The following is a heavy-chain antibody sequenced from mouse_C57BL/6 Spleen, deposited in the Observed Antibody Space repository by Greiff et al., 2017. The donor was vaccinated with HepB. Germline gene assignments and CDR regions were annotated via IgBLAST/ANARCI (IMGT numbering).Heavy chain of an antibody. Sequence: QVQLKQPGAELVMPGASVKLSCKASGYTFTSYWMHWVKQRPGQGLEWIGEIDPSDSYTNYNQKFKGKSTLTVDKSSSTAYMQLSSLTSEDSAVYYCARTYGSSYCFDYWGQGTTLTVSS. V-gene: IGHV1-69*01. CDR2: IDPSDSYT. CDR3: ARTYGSSYCFDY. CDR1: GYTFTSYW. D-gene: IGHD1-1*01. J-gene: IGHJ2*01.